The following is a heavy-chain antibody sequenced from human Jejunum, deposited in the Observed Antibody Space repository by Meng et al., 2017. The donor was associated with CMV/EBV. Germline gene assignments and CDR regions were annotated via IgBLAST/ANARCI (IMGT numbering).Heavy chain of an antibody. CDR2: IYHRCST. V-gene: IGHV4-4*02. CDR3: ARVGAYCGGDCNHPR. Sequence: HVPLPEYARGRGLASGPLSLPSSVSGRSLSCSHVWSCVRQPPGKGLEWIGEIYHRCSTNYNPSLKSRVTISVGESKNQFSLRLSSVTAADTAVYYCARVGAYCGGDCNHPRWGQGTLVTVSS. J-gene: IGHJ4*02. CDR1: GRSLSCSHV. D-gene: IGHD2-21*02.